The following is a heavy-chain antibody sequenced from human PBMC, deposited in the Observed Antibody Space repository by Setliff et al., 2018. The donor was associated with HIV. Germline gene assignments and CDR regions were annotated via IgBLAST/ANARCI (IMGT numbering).Heavy chain of an antibody. Sequence: SETLSLTCTVSGGSISSYYWSWIRQPPGKGLEWIGYINYSGSTNYNPSLQSRVTISVDTSRNQFSLKLTSVTAADTAIYYCARGVNFDYWGQGTQVTVSS. V-gene: IGHV4-59*01. D-gene: IGHD3-3*01. CDR3: ARGVNFDY. J-gene: IGHJ4*02. CDR2: INYSGST. CDR1: GGSISSYY.